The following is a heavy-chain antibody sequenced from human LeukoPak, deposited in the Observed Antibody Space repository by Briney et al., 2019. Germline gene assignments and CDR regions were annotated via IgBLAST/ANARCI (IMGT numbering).Heavy chain of an antibody. CDR3: ARVRSSGWYMEYNWFDP. CDR2: INPNSGGT. V-gene: IGHV1-2*02. Sequence: ASVKVSCKASGYTFTGYYMHWVRQAPGQGLEWMGWINPNSGGTNYAQKFQGRVTMTRDTSISTAYMELSRLRSDDTAVYYCARVRSSGWYMEYNWFDPWGQGTLVTVSS. D-gene: IGHD6-19*01. CDR1: GYTFTGYY. J-gene: IGHJ5*02.